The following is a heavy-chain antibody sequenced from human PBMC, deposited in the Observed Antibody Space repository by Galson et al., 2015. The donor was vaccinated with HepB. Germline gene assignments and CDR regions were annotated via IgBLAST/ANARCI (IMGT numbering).Heavy chain of an antibody. CDR1: GYSFSNYG. Sequence: SVKVSCKASGYSFSNYGLSWIRQAPGPGLEWMGWLSGYDGSTNYAQKFQGRVTMTAGASTGTAYLELRNLRSDDTAVYYCARDSRLELRLNNYFSYGMDVWGQGSAVTVSS. V-gene: IGHV1-18*01. CDR2: LSGYDGST. D-gene: IGHD1-1*01. J-gene: IGHJ6*02. CDR3: ARDSRLELRLNNYFSYGMDV.